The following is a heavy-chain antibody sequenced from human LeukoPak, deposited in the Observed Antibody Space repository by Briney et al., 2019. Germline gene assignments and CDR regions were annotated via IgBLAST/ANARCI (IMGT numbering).Heavy chain of an antibody. CDR2: INGDASNT. CDR1: GLTFNSYW. Sequence: GGSLRLSCAASGLTFNSYWMHWVRQVAGKGLVWVARINGDASNTTYADSVKGRFTISRDNAKNTLYLQMNSLRVDDTAVYYCARRGQTYGYFYYYMDVWGKGTTVTVSS. J-gene: IGHJ6*03. V-gene: IGHV3-74*03. D-gene: IGHD3-10*01. CDR3: ARRGQTYGYFYYYMDV.